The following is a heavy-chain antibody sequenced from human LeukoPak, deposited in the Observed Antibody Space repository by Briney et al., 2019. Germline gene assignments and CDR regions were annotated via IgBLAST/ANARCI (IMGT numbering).Heavy chain of an antibody. CDR2: INPNSGGT. J-gene: IGHJ5*02. Sequence: ASVKVSCKASGYTFTGYYMHWVRQAPGQGLEWMGWINPNSGGTNYAQKFQGRVTVTRDTSISTAYMELSRLRSDDTAVYYCARDLELHYYGSGSYYNWFDPWGQGTLVTVSS. CDR3: ARDLELHYYGSGSYYNWFDP. V-gene: IGHV1-2*02. D-gene: IGHD3-10*01. CDR1: GYTFTGYY.